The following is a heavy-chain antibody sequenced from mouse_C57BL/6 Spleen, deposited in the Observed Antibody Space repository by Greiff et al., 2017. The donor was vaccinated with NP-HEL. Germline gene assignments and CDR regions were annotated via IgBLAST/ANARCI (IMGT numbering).Heavy chain of an antibody. CDR1: GYTFTTYP. Sequence: QVQLKESGAELVKPGASVKMSCKASGYTFTTYPIEWMKQNHGKSLEWIGNFHPYNDDTKYNEKFKGKATLTVEKSSSTVYLELSRLTSDDSAVYYCARKGGSNYAWFAYWGQGTLVTVSA. CDR3: ARKGGSNYAWFAY. CDR2: FHPYNDDT. J-gene: IGHJ3*01. D-gene: IGHD2-5*01. V-gene: IGHV1-47*01.